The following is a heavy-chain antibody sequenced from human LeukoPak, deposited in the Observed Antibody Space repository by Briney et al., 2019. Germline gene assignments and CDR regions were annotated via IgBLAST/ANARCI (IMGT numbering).Heavy chain of an antibody. Sequence: SVKVSCKGSGGTFSSYAISWVRQAPGQGLEWMGGIIPIFGTANYAQKFQGRVTITTDESTSTAYMELSSLRSEDTAVYYCASCTSCYRADAFDIWGQGTMVTVSS. CDR2: IIPIFGTA. V-gene: IGHV1-69*05. CDR1: GGTFSSYA. J-gene: IGHJ3*02. D-gene: IGHD2-2*01. CDR3: ASCTSCYRADAFDI.